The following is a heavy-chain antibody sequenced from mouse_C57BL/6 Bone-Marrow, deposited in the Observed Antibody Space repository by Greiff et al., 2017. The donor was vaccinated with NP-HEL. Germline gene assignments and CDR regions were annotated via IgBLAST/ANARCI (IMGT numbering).Heavy chain of an antibody. CDR1: GYTFTSYW. CDR3: AKSDGSGYQYYFDF. Sequence: QVQLQQPGAELVKPGASVKLSCKASGYTFTSYWMQWVKQRPGQGLEWIGEIDPSDSYTNYNQKFKGKATLTVDTSSSTAYMQLSSLTSGDSAVYYCAKSDGSGYQYYFDFWGRGTTLTVSS. CDR2: IDPSDSYT. D-gene: IGHD1-1*01. J-gene: IGHJ2*01. V-gene: IGHV1-50*01.